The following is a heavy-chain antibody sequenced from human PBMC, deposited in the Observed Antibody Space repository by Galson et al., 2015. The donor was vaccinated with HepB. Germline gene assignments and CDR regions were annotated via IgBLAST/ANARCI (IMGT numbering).Heavy chain of an antibody. V-gene: IGHV1-2*04. Sequence: SVKVSCKASGYTFTGYYMHWVRQAPGQGLEWMGWINPNSGGTNYAQKFQGWVTMIRDTSISTAYMELSRLRSDDTAVYCCARGIVRGVIITNWFDPWGQGTLVTVSS. CDR2: INPNSGGT. CDR3: ARGIVRGVIITNWFDP. D-gene: IGHD3-10*01. CDR1: GYTFTGYY. J-gene: IGHJ5*02.